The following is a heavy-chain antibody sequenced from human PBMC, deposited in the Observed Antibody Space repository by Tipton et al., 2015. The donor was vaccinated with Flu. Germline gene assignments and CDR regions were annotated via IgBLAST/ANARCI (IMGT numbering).Heavy chain of an antibody. V-gene: IGHV3-30*02. J-gene: IGHJ2*01. Sequence: SLRLSCAAPGFTFSNYDIHWVRQAPGKGLEWVSFIQYDGSNKYYADSVKGRFIISRDTSKNTLYLQMNSLRVEDTAVYYCTTIVANTGSWYFDLWGRGTLVTVSS. CDR2: IQYDGSNK. D-gene: IGHD5-12*01. CDR3: TTIVANTGSWYFDL. CDR1: GFTFSNYD.